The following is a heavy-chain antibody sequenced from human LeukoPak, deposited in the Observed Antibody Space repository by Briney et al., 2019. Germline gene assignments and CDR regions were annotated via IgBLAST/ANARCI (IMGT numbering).Heavy chain of an antibody. V-gene: IGHV1-69*01. D-gene: IGHD2-2*01. CDR2: IIPIFATA. CDR3: ARVIREDRYCSSTSCYYRGLDGMDV. J-gene: IGHJ6*04. CDR1: GGTFSSYA. Sequence: GSSVKVSCKASGGTFSSYAISWVRQAPGQGLEWMGGIIPIFATANYAQKFQGRVTITADESTSTAYMELSSLRSEDTAVYYCARVIREDRYCSSTSCYYRGLDGMDVWGKGTTVTVSS.